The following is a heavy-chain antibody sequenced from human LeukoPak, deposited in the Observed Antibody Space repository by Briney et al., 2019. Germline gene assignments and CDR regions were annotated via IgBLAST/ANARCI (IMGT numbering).Heavy chain of an antibody. Sequence: PGGSLRLSCAASGFTFSSYSMTWVRQAPGKGLEWVSSISSSSSYIYYADSVKGRFTISRDNAKNSLYLQMNSLRAEDTAVYYCASRPYDSSGYMNYWGQGTLVTVSS. CDR1: GFTFSSYS. CDR3: ASRPYDSSGYMNY. J-gene: IGHJ4*02. CDR2: ISSSSSYI. V-gene: IGHV3-21*01. D-gene: IGHD3-22*01.